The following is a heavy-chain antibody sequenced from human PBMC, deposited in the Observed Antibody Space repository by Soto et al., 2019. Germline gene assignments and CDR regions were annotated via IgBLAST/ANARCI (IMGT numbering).Heavy chain of an antibody. CDR2: ISGSGGST. CDR1: GFTFSSYA. Sequence: GGSLRLSCAASGFTFSSYAMSWVRQAPGKGLEWVSAISGSGGSTYYADSVKGRFTISRDNSKNTLYLQMNSLRAEDTAVFYCALLREWLLPLIFDYGGQGTLVTVSS. V-gene: IGHV3-23*01. D-gene: IGHD3-3*01. CDR3: ALLREWLLPLIFDY. J-gene: IGHJ4*02.